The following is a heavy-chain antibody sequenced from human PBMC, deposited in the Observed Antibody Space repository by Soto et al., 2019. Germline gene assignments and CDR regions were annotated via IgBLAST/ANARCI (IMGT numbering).Heavy chain of an antibody. D-gene: IGHD3-22*01. CDR2: ISWNSGYT. CDR1: GFTFDDYA. Sequence: EVQLVESGGGLVQPGRSLRLSCAASGFTFDDYAMHWVRQAPGKGLEWVSGISWNSGYTGYADSVKGRFTISRDNAKNSLYLKMNSLGAEDTALYYCAKDVYYYDSSGPMILDYWGQGTLGTVSS. V-gene: IGHV3-9*01. CDR3: AKDVYYYDSSGPMILDY. J-gene: IGHJ4*02.